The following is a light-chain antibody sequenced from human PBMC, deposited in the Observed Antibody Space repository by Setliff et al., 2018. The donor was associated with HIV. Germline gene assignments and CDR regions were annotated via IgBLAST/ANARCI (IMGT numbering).Light chain of an antibody. CDR2: EVS. J-gene: IGLJ1*01. CDR3: CSYAGSSTYV. Sequence: ALTQPASVSGSPGQSITSSCPGTSSDVGSYKRVSWYQQHPGKAPKLMNYEVSKRPSGVSNRFSGSKSGNTASLTISGLQAEDEADYYCCSYAGSSTYVFGTGTKVTGL. V-gene: IGLV2-23*02. CDR1: SSDVGSYKR.